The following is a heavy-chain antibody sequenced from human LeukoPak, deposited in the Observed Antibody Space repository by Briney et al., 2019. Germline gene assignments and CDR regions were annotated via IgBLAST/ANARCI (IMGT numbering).Heavy chain of an antibody. CDR3: ARQLYVSGSYYAPMDV. Sequence: WVRQAPGKGLEWIGSIYYSGSTYYNPSLKSRVTISVDTSKNQFSLKLSSVTAADTAVYFCARQLYVSGSYYAPMDVWGKGTTVTISS. CDR2: IYYSGST. V-gene: IGHV4-39*01. J-gene: IGHJ6*03. D-gene: IGHD3-10*01.